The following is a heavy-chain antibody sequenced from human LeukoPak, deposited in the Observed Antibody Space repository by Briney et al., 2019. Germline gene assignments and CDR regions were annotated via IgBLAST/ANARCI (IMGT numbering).Heavy chain of an antibody. CDR1: GYGFTNYW. CDR2: IYPGDSDV. D-gene: IGHD6-6*01. CDR3: ARRPISSFNWFDP. V-gene: IGHV5-51*01. Sequence: GESLKISCKGSGYGFTNYWIGWVRQMPGKGLEWMGIIYPGDSDVRYSPSFQGQVTISADKSINIAYLQWSSLKASDTAMYYCARRPISSFNWFDPWGQGTLVTVSS. J-gene: IGHJ5*02.